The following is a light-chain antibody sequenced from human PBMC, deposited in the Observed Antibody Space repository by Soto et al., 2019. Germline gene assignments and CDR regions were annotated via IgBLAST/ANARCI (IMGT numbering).Light chain of an antibody. CDR3: QFRNTWPPA. CDR2: DAS. V-gene: IGKV3-11*01. CDR1: QSVGIY. Sequence: EIVLTQSPATLSLSPGERATLSCRASQSVGIYLGWYQQRPGQAPRLLIYDASNRAPGIPARFSGSGSGTDFTLTINSLAPEDFAVYYCQFRNTWPPAFGQGTRLEIK. J-gene: IGKJ5*01.